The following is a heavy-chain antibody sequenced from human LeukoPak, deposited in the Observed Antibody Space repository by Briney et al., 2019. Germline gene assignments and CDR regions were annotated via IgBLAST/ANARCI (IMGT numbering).Heavy chain of an antibody. J-gene: IGHJ4*02. CDR3: AKKTVFVSPGNYFDY. Sequence: GGSLRLSCVASGFTFSSYAMNWVRQAPGKGLEWVSVIGPSDGSTYYADSVKGRFTISRDDSKNTVYLQMNSLRAEDTAIYFCAKKTVFVSPGNYFDYWGQGALVTVSS. CDR2: IGPSDGST. V-gene: IGHV3-23*01. D-gene: IGHD3-16*02. CDR1: GFTFSSYA.